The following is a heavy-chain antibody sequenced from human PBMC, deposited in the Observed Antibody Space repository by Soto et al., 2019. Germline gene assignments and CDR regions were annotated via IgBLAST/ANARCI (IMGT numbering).Heavy chain of an antibody. CDR2: ISYTGSTI. CDR3: ARGLRNYYDRSGLHY. V-gene: IGHV3-48*03. D-gene: IGHD3-22*01. J-gene: IGHJ4*02. CDR1: EFIFSNYE. Sequence: EVQLVESGGGLVQPGGSLRLSCVGSEFIFSNYEMNWVRQAPGKGLEWVSYISYTGSTIYYADSVRGRFTISRDNSKNSLYLQMNSLRAEDTAVYYCARGLRNYYDRSGLHYWGQGTLVTVSS.